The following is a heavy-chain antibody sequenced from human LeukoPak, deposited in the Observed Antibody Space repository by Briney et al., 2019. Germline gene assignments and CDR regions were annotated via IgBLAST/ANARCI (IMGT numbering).Heavy chain of an antibody. CDR1: GFTFSTYS. D-gene: IGHD6-25*01. CDR3: ATRIAADLWAFDI. Sequence: PGGSLRLSCAASGFTFSTYSMNWVRQAPGKGLEWVSYISRSGSTIYYADSVKGRFTISRDNAKNSLYLQMNSLRAEDTAVYYCATRIAADLWAFDIWGQGTMVTVSS. CDR2: ISRSGSTI. J-gene: IGHJ3*02. V-gene: IGHV3-48*01.